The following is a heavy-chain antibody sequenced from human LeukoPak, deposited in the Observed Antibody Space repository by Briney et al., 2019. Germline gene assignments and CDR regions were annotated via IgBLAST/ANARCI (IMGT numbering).Heavy chain of an antibody. V-gene: IGHV1-69*05. Sequence: SVKVSCKASGGTFSSYAISWVRQAPGQGLEWMGGIIPIFGTANYAQKFQGRVTITTDESTSTAYMELSSLGSEDTAVYYCAREPVCGSTSCYSWFDPWSQGTLVTVSS. CDR1: GGTFSSYA. CDR3: AREPVCGSTSCYSWFDP. CDR2: IIPIFGTA. J-gene: IGHJ5*02. D-gene: IGHD2-2*01.